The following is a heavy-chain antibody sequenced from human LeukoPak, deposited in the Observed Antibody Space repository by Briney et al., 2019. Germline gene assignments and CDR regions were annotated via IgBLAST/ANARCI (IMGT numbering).Heavy chain of an antibody. V-gene: IGHV3-48*01. CDR1: GFTFSSYS. Sequence: GGSLRLSCAASGFTFSSYSMNWVRQAPGKGLEWVSYISSSSSTIYYADSVKGRFTISRDNAKNSLYLQMNSLRAEDTAVYYCAREGFGVAPQDAFDIWGQGTMVTVSS. J-gene: IGHJ3*02. CDR3: AREGFGVAPQDAFDI. D-gene: IGHD3-3*01. CDR2: ISSSSSTI.